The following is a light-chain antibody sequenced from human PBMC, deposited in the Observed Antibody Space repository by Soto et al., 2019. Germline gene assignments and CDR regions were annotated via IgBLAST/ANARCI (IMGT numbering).Light chain of an antibody. V-gene: IGLV2-14*02. CDR1: SSDVGRYNL. CDR3: SSYTNTGTLYV. Sequence: QSVLTQPASVSGSPGQSITISCTGTSSDVGRYNLVSWYQQHPGKAPKVMIYEVNNRPAGVSDRFSGSKSGNTASLSISGLQAEDEADYYCSSYTNTGTLYVLGTGTKLTVL. CDR2: EVN. J-gene: IGLJ1*01.